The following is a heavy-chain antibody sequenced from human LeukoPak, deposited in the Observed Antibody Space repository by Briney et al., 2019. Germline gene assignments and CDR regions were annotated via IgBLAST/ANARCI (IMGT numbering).Heavy chain of an antibody. CDR3: AREAMVRGQTYYYYYMDV. V-gene: IGHV1-2*02. Sequence: ASVKVSCKASGYTFTGYYMHWVRQAPGQGLEWMGWINPNSGGTNYAQKFQGRVTMTRDTSISTAYMELSRLRSDDTAVYYCAREAMVRGQTYYYYYMDVWGKGTTVTISS. J-gene: IGHJ6*03. CDR2: INPNSGGT. D-gene: IGHD3-10*01. CDR1: GYTFTGYY.